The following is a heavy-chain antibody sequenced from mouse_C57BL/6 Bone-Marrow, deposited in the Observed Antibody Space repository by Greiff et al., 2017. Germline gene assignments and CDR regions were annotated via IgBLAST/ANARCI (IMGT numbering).Heavy chain of an antibody. D-gene: IGHD1-1*01. J-gene: IGHJ1*03. CDR1: GYTFTDYY. CDR3: ARSMDYGSSFDWYFDV. Sequence: VQLQQSGPELVKPGASVKISCKASGYTFTDYYMNWVKQSHGKSLEWIGDINPNNGGTSYNQKLKGKATLNVDKSSSTAYMELRSLTSEDSAVYYCARSMDYGSSFDWYFDVWGTGTTVTVSS. V-gene: IGHV1-26*01. CDR2: INPNNGGT.